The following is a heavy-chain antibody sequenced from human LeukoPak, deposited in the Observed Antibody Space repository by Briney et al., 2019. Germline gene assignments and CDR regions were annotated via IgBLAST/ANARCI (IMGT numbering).Heavy chain of an antibody. CDR2: VYYGRTT. D-gene: IGHD5-12*01. Sequence: SETLSLTCTVSAASFISSSHHWGWIRQSPGKGLEWIGTVYYGRTTYYNPSLDGRVTISLDTSANHFSLQLNSVTAADTAVYYCVRHDGGGGATMGAFDAWGQGSLVTVSS. V-gene: IGHV4-39*01. CDR3: VRHDGGGGATMGAFDA. CDR1: AASFISSSHH. J-gene: IGHJ5*02.